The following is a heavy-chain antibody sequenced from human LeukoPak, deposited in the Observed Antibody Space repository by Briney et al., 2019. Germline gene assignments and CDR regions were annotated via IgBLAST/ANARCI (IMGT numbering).Heavy chain of an antibody. V-gene: IGHV6-1*01. Sequence: SQTLSLTCAISGDSVSSNSAAWNWIRQSPSRGLEWLGRTYYRSKWYNDYAVSVKSRITINPDTSKNQFSLQLNSVTPEDMAVYYCTSFGSEDYVWGSWDYWGQGTLVTVSS. CDR3: TSFGSEDYVWGSWDY. D-gene: IGHD3-16*01. J-gene: IGHJ4*02. CDR2: TYYRSKWYN. CDR1: GDSVSSNSAA.